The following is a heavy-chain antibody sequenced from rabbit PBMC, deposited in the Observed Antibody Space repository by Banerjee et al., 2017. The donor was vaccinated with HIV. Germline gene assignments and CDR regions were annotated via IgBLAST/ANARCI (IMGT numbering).Heavy chain of an antibody. D-gene: IGHD1-1*01. CDR3: ARAYASSSGYYISVFGL. CDR2: IDPVFGST. J-gene: IGHJ4*01. Sequence: QLKESGGGLVQPGGSLKLSCKASGFDFSSYYMSWVRQAPGKGLEWIGYIDPVFGSTYYASWVNGRFTISSHNAQNTLYLQLNSLTAADTATYFCARAYASSSGYYISVFGLWGPGTLVTVS. CDR1: GFDFSSYY. V-gene: IGHV1S7*01.